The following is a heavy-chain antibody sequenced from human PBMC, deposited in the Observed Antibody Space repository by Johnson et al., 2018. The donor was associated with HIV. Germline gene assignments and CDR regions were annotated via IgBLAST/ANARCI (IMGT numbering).Heavy chain of an antibody. CDR1: GFTFSSYA. J-gene: IGHJ3*02. D-gene: IGHD6-6*01. CDR3: ASYSSSDAFDI. V-gene: IGHV3-30*04. Sequence: QVQLVESGGGVVQPGRSLRLSCAASGFTFSSYAMHWVRQAPGKGLEWVAVISYDGSNKYYVDSVKGRFTISRDNSKNTLYLQMNSLRTEDTAVYYCASYSSSDAFDIWGQGTMVTVSS. CDR2: ISYDGSNK.